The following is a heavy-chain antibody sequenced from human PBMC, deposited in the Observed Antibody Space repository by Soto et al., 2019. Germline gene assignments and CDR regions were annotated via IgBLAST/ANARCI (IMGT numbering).Heavy chain of an antibody. J-gene: IGHJ5*02. CDR3: ARGGFLVVVAATAHWFDP. CDR1: GYTFTSYA. V-gene: IGHV1-3*01. CDR2: INAGNGNT. Sequence: ASEKVSCKASGYTFTSYAMHWVRQAPGQRLEWMGWINAGNGNTKYSQKFQGRVTITRDTSASTAYMELSSLRSEDTAVYYCARGGFLVVVAATAHWFDPWGQGTLVTVSS. D-gene: IGHD2-15*01.